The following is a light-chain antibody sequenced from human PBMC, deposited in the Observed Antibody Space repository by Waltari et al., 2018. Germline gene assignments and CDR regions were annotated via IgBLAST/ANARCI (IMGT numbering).Light chain of an antibody. J-gene: IGLJ1*01. CDR1: SSNIGSNY. CDR2: RDN. V-gene: IGLV1-47*01. Sequence: QSVLTQPPSASGTPGQRVIISCSGSSSNIGSNYVFWYQQLLGTAPKLLIHRDNQPPSGVPDRFSGSKSGTSSSLAISGLRSEDEADYYCATWDDRLSDYVFGTGTKVTAL. CDR3: ATWDDRLSDYV.